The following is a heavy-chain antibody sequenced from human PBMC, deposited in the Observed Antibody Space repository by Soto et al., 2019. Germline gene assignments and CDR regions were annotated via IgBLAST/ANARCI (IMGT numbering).Heavy chain of an antibody. J-gene: IGHJ4*02. V-gene: IGHV3-30*18. Sequence: PGGSLRLSCAASGFTFSSYGMHWVRQAPGKGLEWVAVISYDGSNKYYADSVKGRFTISRDNSKNTLYLQMNSLRAEDTAVYYCAKDLTYGDYVFDYWGQGTLVTVSS. CDR1: GFTFSSYG. CDR2: ISYDGSNK. CDR3: AKDLTYGDYVFDY. D-gene: IGHD4-17*01.